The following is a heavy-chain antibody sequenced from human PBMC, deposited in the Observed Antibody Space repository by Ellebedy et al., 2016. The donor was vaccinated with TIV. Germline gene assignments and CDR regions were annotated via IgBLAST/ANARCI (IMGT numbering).Heavy chain of an antibody. V-gene: IGHV1-69*05. J-gene: IGHJ6*02. CDR3: AHSRGNQRLYYYYGLDV. CDR2: IIPIFGTA. CDR1: GGIFSSYA. D-gene: IGHD3-16*01. Sequence: SVKVSXKASGGIFSSYAISWVRQAPGQGLEWMGGIIPIFGTANYAQKFQGRVTMTRNSSIGTAYMELSSLRSEDTAVYYCAHSRGNQRLYYYYGLDVWGQGTTVTVSS.